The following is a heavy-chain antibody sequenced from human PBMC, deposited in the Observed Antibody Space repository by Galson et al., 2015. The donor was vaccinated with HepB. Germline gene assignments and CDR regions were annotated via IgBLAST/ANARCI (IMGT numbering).Heavy chain of an antibody. Sequence: QSGAEVKKPGESLKISCKGSGYSFTNYWIAWVRQMPGKGLEWMGIIYPGDSDTRYSPSFQGQVTISADKSISTAYLQWSSLEASDTAIYYCARSITGTTPYYYYYGMDVWGQGTTVTVSS. J-gene: IGHJ6*02. D-gene: IGHD1-20*01. CDR1: GYSFTNYW. V-gene: IGHV5-51*03. CDR2: IYPGDSDT. CDR3: ARSITGTTPYYYYYGMDV.